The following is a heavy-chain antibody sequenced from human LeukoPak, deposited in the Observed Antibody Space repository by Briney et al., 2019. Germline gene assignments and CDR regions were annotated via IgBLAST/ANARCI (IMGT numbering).Heavy chain of an antibody. CDR1: GNSISSSNW. V-gene: IGHV4-4*02. CDR2: IYHSGST. D-gene: IGHD4-17*01. J-gene: IGHJ5*02. Sequence: SGTLSLTCAVSGNSISSSNWWSWVRQPPGKGLEWIGEIYHSGSTKYNPSLKSRVTISVDKSKIQFSLKLSSVTAADTAVYYCARDPRETTGDPNWFDPWGQGTLVTVSS. CDR3: ARDPRETTGDPNWFDP.